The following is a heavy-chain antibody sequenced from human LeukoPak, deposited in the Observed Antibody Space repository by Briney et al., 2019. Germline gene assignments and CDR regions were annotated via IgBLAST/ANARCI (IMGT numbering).Heavy chain of an antibody. Sequence: GGSLRLSCAVSGITVSTNYMSWVRQAPGKGLEWVSVIYSSGNTYYADSVKGRFTIPRDNSKNTLYLQITSLRAEDTAVYYCASMVRGTASGYWGQGTLVTVSS. CDR3: ASMVRGTASGY. CDR1: GITVSTNY. J-gene: IGHJ4*02. D-gene: IGHD3-10*01. CDR2: IYSSGNT. V-gene: IGHV3-66*01.